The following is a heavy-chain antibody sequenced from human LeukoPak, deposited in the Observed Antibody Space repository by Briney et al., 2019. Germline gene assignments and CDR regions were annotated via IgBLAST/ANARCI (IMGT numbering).Heavy chain of an antibody. CDR2: IKSKTDGGAT. V-gene: IGHV3-15*01. CDR3: TTDLWV. Sequence: GRSLRLSCAASGFTFSDAWMTWVRQAPGKGLEWVGRIKSKTDGGATDYAAPVKGRFTISRDDSKNTVFLQMNSLKTEDTAIYYCTTDLWVWGQGTLVTVSS. J-gene: IGHJ4*02. D-gene: IGHD3-16*01. CDR1: GFTFSDAW.